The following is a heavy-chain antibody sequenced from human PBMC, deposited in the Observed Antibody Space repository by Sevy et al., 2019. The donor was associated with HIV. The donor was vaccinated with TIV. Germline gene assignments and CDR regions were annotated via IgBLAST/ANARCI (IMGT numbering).Heavy chain of an antibody. CDR2: IHTDDTT. D-gene: IGHD5-18*01. V-gene: IGHV3-66*01. CDR3: ARGKSGYGYALNY. CDR1: GFTVNSNY. J-gene: IGHJ4*02. Sequence: GGSLRLSCAASGFTVNSNYMTWVRQAPGKGLEGVSVIHTDDTTYHADSVKDRFPISRDNFKNTLYLHMSSLRAEDTAVDLCARGKSGYGYALNYWGQGTLVTVSS.